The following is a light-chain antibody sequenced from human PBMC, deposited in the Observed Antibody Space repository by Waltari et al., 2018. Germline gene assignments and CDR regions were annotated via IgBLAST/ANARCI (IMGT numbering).Light chain of an antibody. V-gene: IGLV1-40*01. Sequence: QSVLTQPPSVSGAPGQRVTISCTGSSSNIGAGYDVHWYQQLPGTAPKLLIHGNSNRPLGVPDRFSGSKSGTSASLAITGLQAEDEADYYCQSYDSSLSGYYVFGTGTKVTVL. CDR1: SSNIGAGYD. J-gene: IGLJ1*01. CDR3: QSYDSSLSGYYV. CDR2: GNS.